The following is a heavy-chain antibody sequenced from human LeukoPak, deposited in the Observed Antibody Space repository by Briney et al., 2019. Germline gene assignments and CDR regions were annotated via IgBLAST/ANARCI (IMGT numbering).Heavy chain of an antibody. D-gene: IGHD1-14*01. CDR1: GFTFTSSA. Sequence: SVKVSCKASGFTFTSSAMQWVRQARGQRLEWIGWIVVGSGNTNYAQKFQERVTITRDMSTSTAYMELSSLRSEDTAVYDCAVNQISYYGMDAWGQGTTVTVSS. J-gene: IGHJ6*02. V-gene: IGHV1-58*02. CDR2: IVVGSGNT. CDR3: AVNQISYYGMDA.